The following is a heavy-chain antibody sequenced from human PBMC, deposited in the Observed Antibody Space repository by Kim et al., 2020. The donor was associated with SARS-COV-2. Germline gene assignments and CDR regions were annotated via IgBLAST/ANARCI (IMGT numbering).Heavy chain of an antibody. CDR3: ASDNWNDEVGWWFDP. D-gene: IGHD1-1*01. Sequence: VSVKSRITINPDTSKNQFSLQLNSVTPEDTAVYYCASDNWNDEVGWWFDPWGQGTLVTVSS. J-gene: IGHJ5*02. V-gene: IGHV6-1*01.